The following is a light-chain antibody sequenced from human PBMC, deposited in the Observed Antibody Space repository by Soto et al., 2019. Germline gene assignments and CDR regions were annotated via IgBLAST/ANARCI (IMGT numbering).Light chain of an antibody. Sequence: QSALTQPASVTGSPGQSITISCTGTSSDVGGYNHVSWYQQYPGTAPKLSIYEVTNRPSGVSDRFSGSKSGNTASLTISGLQPEDEADYYCTSYTVRKSWVFGGGTKLTVL. CDR1: SSDVGGYNH. V-gene: IGLV2-14*01. J-gene: IGLJ3*02. CDR2: EVT. CDR3: TSYTVRKSWV.